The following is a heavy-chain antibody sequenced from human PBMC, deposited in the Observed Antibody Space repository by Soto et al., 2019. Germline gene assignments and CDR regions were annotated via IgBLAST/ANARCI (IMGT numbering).Heavy chain of an antibody. J-gene: IGHJ4*02. CDR1: GYTFTSYG. Sequence: GASVKVSCKASGYTFTSYGISWVRQAPGQGLEWMGWISAYNGNTNYAQKLQGRVTMTTDTSTSTAYMELRSLRSDDTAVYYCARNLAVAGTSIFDYWGQGTLVTVSS. CDR2: ISAYNGNT. CDR3: ARNLAVAGTSIFDY. V-gene: IGHV1-18*01. D-gene: IGHD6-19*01.